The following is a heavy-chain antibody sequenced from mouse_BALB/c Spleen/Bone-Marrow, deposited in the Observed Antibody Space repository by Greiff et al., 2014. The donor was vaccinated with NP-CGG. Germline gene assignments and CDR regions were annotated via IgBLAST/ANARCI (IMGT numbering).Heavy chain of an antibody. D-gene: IGHD2-4*01. CDR2: IDTSDSYT. J-gene: IGHJ4*01. Sequence: QVQLQQSGAELGMPGASVKMSCKASGYTFTDNWIYWVKQRPGQGLEWIGAIDTSDSYTNFNQKFMGKASLTVDASSSTAYMQVSNLTSDDSAVYYCARGGHDFSLDYWGQGTSVTVSS. CDR1: GYTFTDNW. CDR3: ARGGHDFSLDY. V-gene: IGHV1-69*01.